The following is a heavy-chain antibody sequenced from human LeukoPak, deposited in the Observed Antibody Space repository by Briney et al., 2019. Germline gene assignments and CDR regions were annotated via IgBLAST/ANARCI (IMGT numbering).Heavy chain of an antibody. Sequence: PGGSLRLSCEASGFTFSDYYMRWIRQAPGKGLEWISDISSSGTTIYYADSVKGRFTVSRDNAKNSLYLQMNSLRAEDTAVYYCAREIPLSGSKWGQGTTVTVSS. CDR3: AREIPLSGSK. CDR2: ISSSGTTI. CDR1: GFTFSDYY. V-gene: IGHV3-11*01. J-gene: IGHJ6*02. D-gene: IGHD3-10*01.